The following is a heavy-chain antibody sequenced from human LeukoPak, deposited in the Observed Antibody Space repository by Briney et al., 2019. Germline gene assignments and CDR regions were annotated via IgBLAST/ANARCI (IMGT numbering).Heavy chain of an antibody. V-gene: IGHV3-21*01. CDR3: AREMYYADAFDI. CDR2: ISSSSSNI. CDR1: GFTFSGYS. J-gene: IGHJ3*02. Sequence: GGSLRLSCAASGFTFSGYSMNWVRQAPGKGLEWVSSISSSSSNIYYADSLKGRFTISRDNAKNSLYLQMNSLRAEDTAVYYCAREMYYADAFDIWGQGTMVTVSS. D-gene: IGHD2-8*01.